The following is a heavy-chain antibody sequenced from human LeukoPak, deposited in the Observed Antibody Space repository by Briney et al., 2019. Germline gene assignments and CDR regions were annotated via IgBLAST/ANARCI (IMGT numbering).Heavy chain of an antibody. D-gene: IGHD3-22*01. CDR1: GGSVSSGSYY. V-gene: IGHV4-39*01. CDR3: ARHFYYDSSGYPL. J-gene: IGHJ4*02. CDR2: INHSGST. Sequence: PSQTLSLTCTVSGGSVSSGSYYWSWIRQPPGKGLEWIGEINHSGSTNYNPSLKSRVTISVDTSKNQFSLKLSSVTAADTAVYYCARHFYYDSSGYPLWGQGTLVTVSS.